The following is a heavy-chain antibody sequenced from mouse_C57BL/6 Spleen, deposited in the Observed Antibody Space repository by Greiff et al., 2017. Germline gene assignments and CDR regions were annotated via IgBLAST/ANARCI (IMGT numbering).Heavy chain of an antibody. D-gene: IGHD1-1*01. CDR1: GYTFTDYE. Sequence: QVQLQQSGAELVRPGASVTLSCKASGYTFTDYEMHWVKQTPVHGLEWIGAIGPETGGTAYNQKFKGKAILTADKSSSTAYMELRRLTSEDSAVYYCTRYGSSSWFAYWGQGTLVTVSA. CDR3: TRYGSSSWFAY. V-gene: IGHV1-15*01. J-gene: IGHJ3*01. CDR2: IGPETGGT.